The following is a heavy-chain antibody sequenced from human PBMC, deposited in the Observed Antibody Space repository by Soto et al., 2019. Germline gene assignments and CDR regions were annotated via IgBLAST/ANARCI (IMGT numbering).Heavy chain of an antibody. CDR3: ASDFPSGYCSGGSCPTFDY. Sequence: GASVKVSCKASGYTFTSYGISWVRQAPGQGLEWMGWISAYNGNTNYAQKLQGRVTMTTDTSTSTAYMELRSLRSDDTAVYYCASDFPSGYCSGGSCPTFDYWGQGTLVTVSS. D-gene: IGHD2-15*01. CDR1: GYTFTSYG. J-gene: IGHJ4*02. CDR2: ISAYNGNT. V-gene: IGHV1-18*04.